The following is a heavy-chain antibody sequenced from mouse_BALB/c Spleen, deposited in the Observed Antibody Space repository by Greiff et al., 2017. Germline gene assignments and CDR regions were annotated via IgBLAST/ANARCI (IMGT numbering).Heavy chain of an antibody. Sequence: EVQLVESGPELVKPGASVKMSCKASGYTFTSYVMHWVKQKPGQGLEWIGYINPYNDGTKYNEKFKGKATLTSDKSSSTAYMELSSLTSEDSAVYFCARSLSYYFDYWGQGTTLTVSS. CDR2: INPYNDGT. D-gene: IGHD6-5*01. V-gene: IGHV1-14*01. CDR1: GYTFTSYV. J-gene: IGHJ2*01. CDR3: ARSLSYYFDY.